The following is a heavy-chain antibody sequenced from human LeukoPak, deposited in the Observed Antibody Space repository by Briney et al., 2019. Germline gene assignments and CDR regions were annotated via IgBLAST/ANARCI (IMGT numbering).Heavy chain of an antibody. CDR3: AKGRIAAAGTRNWFDP. CDR2: ISYDGSTK. CDR1: GFTFSRCG. Sequence: GGSLRLSCAASGFTFSRCGMHWVRQAPGKGLEGVTAISYDGSTKYYADSVKGRFTISRDNSKNTLYLQMNSLRAEDTAVYYCAKGRIAAAGTRNWFDPWGQGTLVTVSS. D-gene: IGHD6-13*01. J-gene: IGHJ5*02. V-gene: IGHV3-30*04.